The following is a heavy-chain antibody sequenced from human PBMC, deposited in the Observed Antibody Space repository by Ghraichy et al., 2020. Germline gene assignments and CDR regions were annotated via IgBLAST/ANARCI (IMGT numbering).Heavy chain of an antibody. V-gene: IGHV3-30*03. D-gene: IGHD3-16*01. CDR3: ARDSGFDYVWGTHRQTAHFDY. J-gene: IGHJ4*02. CDR2: IPYDGSSQ. CDR1: GFTFRSYG. Sequence: GGSLRLSCAASGFTFRSYGMHWVRQAPGKGLEWVAVIPYDGSSQHYADSVRGRFTISRDNSQNMLYLQMNSLSADDTAVYYCARDSGFDYVWGTHRQTAHFDYWGQGTLVTVSS.